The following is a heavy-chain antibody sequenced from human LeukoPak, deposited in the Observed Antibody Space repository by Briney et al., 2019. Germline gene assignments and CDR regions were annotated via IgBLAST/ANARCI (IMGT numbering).Heavy chain of an antibody. J-gene: IGHJ6*02. Sequence: SETLSLTRTVSVGSLSSYYWSWIGQPPGKGMEWIGYIYYSGSTNYNPSLKSRVTISVDTSKNQFSLKLSSVTAADTAVYYCARAQWELVRGVSNYYYYGMDVWGQGTTVTVSS. V-gene: IGHV4-59*01. CDR1: VGSLSSYY. CDR3: ARAQWELVRGVSNYYYYGMDV. CDR2: IYYSGST. D-gene: IGHD3-10*01.